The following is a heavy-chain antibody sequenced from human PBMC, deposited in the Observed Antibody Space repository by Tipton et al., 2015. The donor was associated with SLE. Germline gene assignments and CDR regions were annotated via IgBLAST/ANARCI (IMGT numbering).Heavy chain of an antibody. CDR2: IFYTGST. J-gene: IGHJ4*02. V-gene: IGHV4-59*01. Sequence: TLSLTCTVSGGSISSLSWSWIRQPPGKRLEWIGYIFYTGSTNYNPSLKSRVAMPVDMSKNQFSLKLTSVTAADTAVYYCASGNPVMPLWGQGTLVTVSS. CDR3: ASGNPVMPL. CDR1: GGSISSLS. D-gene: IGHD1-1*01.